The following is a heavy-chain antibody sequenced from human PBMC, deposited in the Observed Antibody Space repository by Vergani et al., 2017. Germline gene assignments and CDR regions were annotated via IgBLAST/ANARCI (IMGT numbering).Heavy chain of an antibody. D-gene: IGHD6-19*01. Sequence: QEQLVQSGSELKKPGASVKVSCKASGYSFNNYAIHWVRQAPGQGLEWMGWINPTTGNPTYARAFTGRFVFSLDTSISTAYLQIGSLKAEDTAVYFCARAKRGRLAVGATDSWGQGTLLTGPS. CDR1: GYSFNNYA. V-gene: IGHV7-4-1*01. J-gene: IGHJ4*02. CDR2: INPTTGNP. CDR3: ARAKRGRLAVGATDS.